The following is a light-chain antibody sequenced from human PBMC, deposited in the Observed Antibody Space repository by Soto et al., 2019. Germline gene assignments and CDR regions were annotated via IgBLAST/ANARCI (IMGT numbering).Light chain of an antibody. CDR2: EVN. J-gene: IGLJ3*02. Sequence: QSALTQPASVSGSPGQSITISCTGTSSDVRIYNYVSRYQQHPGKAPKLMIYEVNNRPSGVSNRFSGSKSGSTASLTISGLRAEDEADYYCSSYTSSSTWVFGGGTQLTVL. CDR3: SSYTSSSTWV. V-gene: IGLV2-14*01. CDR1: SSDVRIYNY.